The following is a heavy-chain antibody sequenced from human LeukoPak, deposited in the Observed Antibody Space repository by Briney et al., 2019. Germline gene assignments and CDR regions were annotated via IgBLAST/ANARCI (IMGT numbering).Heavy chain of an antibody. CDR2: IIPIFGTA. Sequence: SVKVSXKASGGTFSSYAISWVRQAPGQGLEWMGGIIPIFGTANYAQKFQGRVTITADESTSTAYMELSSLRSEDTAVYYCARDSQDDPNWFDPWGQGTLVTVSS. V-gene: IGHV1-69*13. CDR1: GGTFSSYA. D-gene: IGHD2-15*01. CDR3: ARDSQDDPNWFDP. J-gene: IGHJ5*02.